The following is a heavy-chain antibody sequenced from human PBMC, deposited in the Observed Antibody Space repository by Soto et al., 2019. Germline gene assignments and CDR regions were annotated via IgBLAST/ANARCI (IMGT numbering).Heavy chain of an antibody. V-gene: IGHV3-7*01. CDR1: GFTFSSYW. CDR3: ARDFYAYYILTGYSYFDY. Sequence: EVQLVESGGGLVQPGGSLRLSCAASGFTFSSYWMSWVRQAPGKGLEWVANIKQDGSEKYYVDSVKGRFTISRDNAKNALYLQMNSLRAEDTAVYYCARDFYAYYILTGYSYFDYWGQGTLVTVSS. CDR2: IKQDGSEK. J-gene: IGHJ4*02. D-gene: IGHD3-9*01.